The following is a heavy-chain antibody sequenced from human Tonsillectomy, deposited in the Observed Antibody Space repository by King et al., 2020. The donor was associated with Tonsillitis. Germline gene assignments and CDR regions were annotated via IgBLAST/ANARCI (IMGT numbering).Heavy chain of an antibody. CDR3: MGGYDILTGYYTLYYMDV. Sequence: VQLVESGGGLVKPGGSLRLSCAASGFTFSNAWMSWVRQAPGKGLEWVGRIKSKTDGGTTDYAAPVKGRFTISRDDSKNTLYLQMNSLKTEDTAVYYCMGGYDILTGYYTLYYMDVWGKGTTVTVSS. V-gene: IGHV3-15*01. CDR1: GFTFSNAW. CDR2: IKSKTDGGTT. J-gene: IGHJ6*03. D-gene: IGHD3-9*01.